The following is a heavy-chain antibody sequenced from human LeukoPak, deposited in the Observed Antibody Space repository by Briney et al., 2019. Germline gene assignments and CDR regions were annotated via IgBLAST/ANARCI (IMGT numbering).Heavy chain of an antibody. CDR2: INPSGGST. D-gene: IGHD6-19*01. CDR3: AREGIAVAQKFDY. J-gene: IGHJ4*02. V-gene: IGHV1-46*01. Sequence: ASVKVSCKASGYTFTSYYMHWVRQAPGQGLEWMRIINPSGGSTSYAQKFQGRVTMTRDMSTSTVYMELTSLRSEDTAVYYCAREGIAVAQKFDYWGQGTLVTVSS. CDR1: GYTFTSYY.